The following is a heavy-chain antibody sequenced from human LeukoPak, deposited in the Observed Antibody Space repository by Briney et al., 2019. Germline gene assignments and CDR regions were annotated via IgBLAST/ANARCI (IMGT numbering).Heavy chain of an antibody. CDR2: ISGSGFGT. V-gene: IGHV3-23*01. D-gene: IGHD1-26*01. J-gene: IGHJ4*02. CDR3: AQDIRPGWTGSWIDH. Sequence: PGGSPRLSCAASGFTFSDYYMSWIRQAPGKGLEWVSAISGSGFGTYYADSMKGRFTISRDNSKHTLYLQMNSLRTEGTALYYCAQDIRPGWTGSWIDHWGQGTLVTVSS. CDR1: GFTFSDYY.